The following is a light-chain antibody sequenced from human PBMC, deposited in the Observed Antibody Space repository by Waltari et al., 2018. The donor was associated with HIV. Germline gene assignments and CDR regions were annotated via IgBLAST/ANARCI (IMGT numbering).Light chain of an antibody. CDR3: HQYFSDPFT. CDR2: GAF. CDR1: QEIGNS. V-gene: IGKV1-NL1*01. J-gene: IGKJ4*01. Sequence: DIQLTQLPSSLSASVGAIVTISGRATQEIGNSVSWYQQRTGKVPTLLVYGAFIRQRGVASRITGSGSGTEFSLTISSLQPEDFATYFCHQYFSDPFTFGGGTKVEI.